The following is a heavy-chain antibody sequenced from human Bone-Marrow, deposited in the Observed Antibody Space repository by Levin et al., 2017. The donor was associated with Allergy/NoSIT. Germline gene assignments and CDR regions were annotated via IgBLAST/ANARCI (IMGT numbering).Heavy chain of an antibody. D-gene: IGHD2-15*01. Sequence: PGGSLRLSCVASGFTVSSNYMSWVRQAPGKGLEWVSLIYSGGSTYYADSVKGRFTISRDNPKNTLHLQMNSLRAEDTAVYYCATPQYCSGGSCHYFDSWGQGALVTVSS. CDR3: ATPQYCSGGSCHYFDS. J-gene: IGHJ4*02. CDR2: IYSGGST. V-gene: IGHV3-53*01. CDR1: GFTVSSNY.